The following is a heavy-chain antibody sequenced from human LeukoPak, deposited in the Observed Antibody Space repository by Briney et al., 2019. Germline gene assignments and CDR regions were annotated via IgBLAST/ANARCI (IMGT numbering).Heavy chain of an antibody. V-gene: IGHV1-2*06. D-gene: IGHD6-19*01. Sequence: ASVNVSCTASGYTFTGYYIHWVRQAPGQGLEWMGRINPNSGGTNYAQKFQGRVTMTRDTSISTAYMELSRLRSDDTAVYYCARDLVGSGWYNLLVGNDAFDIWGQGTMVTVSS. CDR1: GYTFTGYY. CDR2: INPNSGGT. J-gene: IGHJ3*02. CDR3: ARDLVGSGWYNLLVGNDAFDI.